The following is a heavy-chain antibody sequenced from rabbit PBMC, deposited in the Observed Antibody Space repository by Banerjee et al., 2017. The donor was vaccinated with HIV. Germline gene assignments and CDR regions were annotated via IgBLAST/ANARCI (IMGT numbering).Heavy chain of an antibody. Sequence: QSLEESGGDLVKPGASLTLTCTASGFSFSSRYWICWVRQAPGKRPEWIACIGTSTGITDYASWAKGRFTISKTSSTTVTLQMTSLTAADTATYFCARRYGDAAGYRYFNLWGQGTLVTVS. CDR1: GFSFSSRYW. D-gene: IGHD6-1*01. J-gene: IGHJ4*01. CDR3: ARRYGDAAGYRYFNL. V-gene: IGHV1S40*01. CDR2: IGTSTGIT.